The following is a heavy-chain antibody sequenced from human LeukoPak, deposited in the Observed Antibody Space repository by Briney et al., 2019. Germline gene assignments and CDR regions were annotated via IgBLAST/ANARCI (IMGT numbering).Heavy chain of an antibody. CDR2: MNPNSGNT. CDR3: ARDWGFTYGMDV. J-gene: IGHJ6*02. V-gene: IGHV1-8*03. D-gene: IGHD3-16*01. Sequence: ASVKVSCKASGYTFTSYDINWVRQATGQGLEWMGWMNPNSGNTGYAQKFQGRVTITRNTSISTAYMELSSLRSEDTAVYYCARDWGFTYGMDVWGQGTTVTVSS. CDR1: GYTFTSYD.